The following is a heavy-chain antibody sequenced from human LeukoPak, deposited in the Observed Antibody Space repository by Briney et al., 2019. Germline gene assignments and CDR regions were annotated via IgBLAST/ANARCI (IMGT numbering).Heavy chain of an antibody. D-gene: IGHD4-11*01. J-gene: IGHJ3*01. CDR1: GSISTTYW. V-gene: IGHV5-51*01. CDR3: ARPLFSCNYKAFDL. Sequence: GESLKISCRPSGSISTTYWIAWVRPLPGKGLEWMGVIQPDDSDTTYSPSFQGQVSISADKSINTAFLQWSSLEASDTAMYYCARPLFSCNYKAFDLWGQGTLVTVSS. CDR2: IQPDDSDT.